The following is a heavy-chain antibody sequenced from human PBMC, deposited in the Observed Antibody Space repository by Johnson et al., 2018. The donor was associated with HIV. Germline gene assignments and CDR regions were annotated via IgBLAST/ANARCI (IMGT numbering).Heavy chain of an antibody. CDR2: IYSGGST. CDR3: ASAEIAAAATGHDAFDI. V-gene: IGHV3-66*02. D-gene: IGHD6-13*01. J-gene: IGHJ3*02. Sequence: VQLVESGGGVVQPGGSLRLSCAASGFTVSSNYMSWVRQAPGKGLEWVSVIYSGGSTYYADSVKGRFTIARDNSKNTLYLQMNSLRAEDTAVYYCASAEIAAAATGHDAFDIWGQGTMVTVSA. CDR1: GFTVSSNY.